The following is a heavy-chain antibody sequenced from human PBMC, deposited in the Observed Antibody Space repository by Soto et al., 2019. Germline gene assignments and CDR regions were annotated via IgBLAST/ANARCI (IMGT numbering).Heavy chain of an antibody. D-gene: IGHD3-9*01. J-gene: IGHJ4*02. V-gene: IGHV4-34*01. CDR2: INHSGST. CDR1: GGYFSGYY. Sequence: QVQLQQWGAGLLKPSETLSLTCAVYGGYFSGYYWSWIRQPPGKGLEWIGEINHSGSTNYNPSLKSRVTISVDTSKNQFSLKLSSVTAADTAVYYCARRATNQFDILTGYPTYYFDYWGQGTLVTVSS. CDR3: ARRATNQFDILTGYPTYYFDY.